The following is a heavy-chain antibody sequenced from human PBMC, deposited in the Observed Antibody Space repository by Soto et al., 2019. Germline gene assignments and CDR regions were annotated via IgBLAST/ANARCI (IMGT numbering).Heavy chain of an antibody. CDR1: GFPFSSYW. CDR3: TRRGCSTTGCYFN. CDR2: INGDGSSI. Sequence: PGGSLRLSCAASGFPFSSYWMHWVHQAPGKGLVWVSRINGDGSSINYADSVKGRFTISRDNAKNTLYLQMNSLRAEDAAVYYCTRRGCSTTGCYFNWGRGTLVTVSS. J-gene: IGHJ4*02. V-gene: IGHV3-74*01. D-gene: IGHD2-2*01.